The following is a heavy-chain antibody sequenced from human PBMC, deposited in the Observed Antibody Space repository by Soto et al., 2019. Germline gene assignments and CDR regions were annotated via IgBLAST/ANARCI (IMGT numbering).Heavy chain of an antibody. V-gene: IGHV3-74*01. Sequence: EVQLVESGGGLVQPAASLRLSCAASGFTFSSYWMHWVRQAPGKGLVWVSRINSDGSSTSYADSVKGRFTSTKANANNSHDLQMNSRGAEDTSVYYCAHSNILGTIFGVVESSRYYYCLDCCGKGTTETVFS. J-gene: IGHJ6*03. D-gene: IGHD3-3*01. CDR2: INSDGSST. CDR3: AHSNILGTIFGVVESSRYYYCLDC. CDR1: GFTFSSYW.